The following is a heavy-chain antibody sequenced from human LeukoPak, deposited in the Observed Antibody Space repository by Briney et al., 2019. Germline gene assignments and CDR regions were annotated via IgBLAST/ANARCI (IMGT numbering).Heavy chain of an antibody. CDR3: ARVNVDTAMFRYYYYYMDV. Sequence: SETLSLTCTVSGGSISSYYWSWIRQPAGKGLEWIGRIYTSGSTNYNPSLKSRVTISVDTSKNQFSLKLSSVTAADTAVYYCARVNVDTAMFRYYYYYMDVWGKGTTVTISS. CDR1: GGSISSYY. J-gene: IGHJ6*03. CDR2: IYTSGST. V-gene: IGHV4-4*07. D-gene: IGHD5-18*01.